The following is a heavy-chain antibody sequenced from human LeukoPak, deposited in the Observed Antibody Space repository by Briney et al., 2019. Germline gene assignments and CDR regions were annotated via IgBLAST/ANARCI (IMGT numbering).Heavy chain of an antibody. V-gene: IGHV3-11*06. CDR3: ARGRDYAFDL. CDR1: GFTFSDYY. Sequence: GGSLRLSCAASGFTFSDYYMTWIRQAPGKGLEWVSYISSSSSYTNYADSAKGRFTISRDNAKNSLYLQMNSLRAEDTAVYYCARGRDYAFDLWGQGTKVTVSS. D-gene: IGHD4-11*01. J-gene: IGHJ3*01. CDR2: ISSSSSYT.